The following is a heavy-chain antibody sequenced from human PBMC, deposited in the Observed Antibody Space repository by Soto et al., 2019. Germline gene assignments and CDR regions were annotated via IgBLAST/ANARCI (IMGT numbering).Heavy chain of an antibody. J-gene: IGHJ6*02. D-gene: IGHD6-13*01. V-gene: IGHV3-53*01. Sequence: GGSLRLSCASSGFTVSTNYMSWFRQAPGKGLEWVSLIYSGCSTDYADSVKGRVTISRDNFKNTLYLQMNSLRADDTAVYYCARYSNNWFQTEGMDVWGQGTTVTVSS. CDR3: ARYSNNWFQTEGMDV. CDR2: IYSGCST. CDR1: GFTVSTNY.